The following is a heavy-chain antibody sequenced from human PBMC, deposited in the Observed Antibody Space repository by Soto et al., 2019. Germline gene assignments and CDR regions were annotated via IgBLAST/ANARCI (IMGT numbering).Heavy chain of an antibody. CDR1: GGSISSSSYY. D-gene: IGHD3-10*01. Sequence: SDTLSLTCTVSGGSISSSSYYWGWIRQPPGKGLEWIGSIYYSGSTYYNPSLKSRVTISVDRSKNQFSLKLSSVTAADTAVYYCARHRGTLGLPDYWGQGTLVSVSS. J-gene: IGHJ4*02. CDR2: IYYSGST. V-gene: IGHV4-39*01. CDR3: ARHRGTLGLPDY.